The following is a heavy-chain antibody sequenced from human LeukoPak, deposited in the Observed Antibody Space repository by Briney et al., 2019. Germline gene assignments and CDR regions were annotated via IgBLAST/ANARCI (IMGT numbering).Heavy chain of an antibody. CDR1: GYTFTSYD. CDR2: MNPNSGNT. CDR3: ARGEVVAATLGY. V-gene: IGHV1-8*03. D-gene: IGHD2-15*01. J-gene: IGHJ4*02. Sequence: ASVKVSCKASGYTFTSYDINWGRQATGQGLEWMGWMNPNSGNTGYAQKFQGRVTITRNTSISTAYMELSSLRSEDTAVYYCARGEVVAATLGYWGQGTLVTVSS.